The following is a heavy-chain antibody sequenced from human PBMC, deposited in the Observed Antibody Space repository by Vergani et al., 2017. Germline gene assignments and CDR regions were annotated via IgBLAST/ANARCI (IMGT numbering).Heavy chain of an antibody. CDR3: ARSGDIVVVPAAFYFDY. V-gene: IGHV4-30-4*08. CDR2: IYYSGST. J-gene: IGHJ4*02. D-gene: IGHD2-2*01. CDR1: GGSISSGDYY. Sequence: QVQLQESGPGLVKPSQTLSLTCTVSGGSISSGDYYWSWIRQPPGKGLEWIGYIYYSGSTYSNPSLKSRVTISVDTSKNQFSLKLSSVTAADTAVYYCARSGDIVVVPAAFYFDYWGQGTLVTVSS.